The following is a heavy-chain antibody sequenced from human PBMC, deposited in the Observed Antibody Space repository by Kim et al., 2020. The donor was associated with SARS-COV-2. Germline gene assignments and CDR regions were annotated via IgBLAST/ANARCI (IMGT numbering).Heavy chain of an antibody. Sequence: SETLSLTCTVSGGSISSYYWSWIRQPPGKGLEWIGYIYYSGSTNYNPSLKSRFTISVDTSKNQFSLKLSSVTAADTAVYYCARAVVTDDAFDIWGQGTMVTVSS. CDR1: GGSISSYY. D-gene: IGHD3-22*01. CDR2: IYYSGST. J-gene: IGHJ3*02. CDR3: ARAVVTDDAFDI. V-gene: IGHV4-59*01.